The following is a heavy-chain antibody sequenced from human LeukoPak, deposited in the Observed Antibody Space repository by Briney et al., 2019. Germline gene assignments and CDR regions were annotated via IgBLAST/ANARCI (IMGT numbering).Heavy chain of an antibody. Sequence: ASVKVSCKASGYTFTSYYMHWVRQAPGQGLEWIGIINPSGGSTSYAQKFQGRVTMTRDMSTSTVYMELSSLRSEDTAVYYCARDLRFDSSGYYPYNWFDPWGQGTLVTVSS. CDR3: ARDLRFDSSGYYPYNWFDP. J-gene: IGHJ5*02. V-gene: IGHV1-46*01. D-gene: IGHD3-22*01. CDR2: INPSGGST. CDR1: GYTFTSYY.